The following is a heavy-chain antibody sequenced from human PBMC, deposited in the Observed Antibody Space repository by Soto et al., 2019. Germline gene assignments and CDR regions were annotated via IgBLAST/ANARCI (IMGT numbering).Heavy chain of an antibody. CDR1: GGTFSSYA. CDR2: IIPIFGTA. D-gene: IGHD2-21*02. V-gene: IGHV1-69*13. Sequence: ASVKVSCKASGGTFSSYAISWVRQAPGQRLEWMGGIIPIFGTANYAQKFQGRVTITADESTSTAYMELSSLRSEDTAVYYFARERFCGGDCYPRAGFDYWGQGTLVTVSS. J-gene: IGHJ4*02. CDR3: ARERFCGGDCYPRAGFDY.